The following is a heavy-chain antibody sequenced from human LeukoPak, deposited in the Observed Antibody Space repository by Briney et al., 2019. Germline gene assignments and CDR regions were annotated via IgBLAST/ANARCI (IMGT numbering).Heavy chain of an antibody. J-gene: IGHJ4*02. D-gene: IGHD6-13*01. CDR3: ASGGIAAAHFDH. CDR1: GVSISSVGYY. CDR2: IYYSGST. Sequence: SQTLSLTCTVSGVSISSVGYYWSWIRQHPWKGLEWIGDIYYSGSTYYNPSVKSRVTISVDTSKNQLPLKLRSVTAADTAVYYCASGGIAAAHFDHWGKGPLVPVSS. V-gene: IGHV4-31*03.